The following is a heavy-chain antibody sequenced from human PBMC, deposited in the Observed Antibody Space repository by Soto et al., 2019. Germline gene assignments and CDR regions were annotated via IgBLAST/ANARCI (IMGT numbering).Heavy chain of an antibody. CDR3: AKATATGGGAFDI. V-gene: IGHV3-23*01. J-gene: IGHJ3*02. CDR1: GFICSSYD. Sequence: GGSLRLACAAYGFICSSYDMGWVRPAPGKGLEWVSTILVDGRTFYVDSVKGRFTISRDSSQNTVYLQMNSLTAGDTALYYCAKATATGGGAFDICGQGTMVTVSS. D-gene: IGHD2-8*02. CDR2: ILVDGRT.